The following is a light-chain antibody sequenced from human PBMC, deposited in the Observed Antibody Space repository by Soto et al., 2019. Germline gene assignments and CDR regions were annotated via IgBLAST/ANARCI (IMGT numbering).Light chain of an antibody. CDR1: QSAISN. CDR3: QQYYKWPLT. Sequence: EIVMTQSPATVSVSPGERVTLSCRASQSAISNLAWYQQKPGQTPRLLIYDASTRATGIPARFGGSGSGTEFTLTISSLLSEDFAVYDCQQYYKWPLTFGGGTKVEIK. J-gene: IGKJ4*01. V-gene: IGKV3-15*01. CDR2: DAS.